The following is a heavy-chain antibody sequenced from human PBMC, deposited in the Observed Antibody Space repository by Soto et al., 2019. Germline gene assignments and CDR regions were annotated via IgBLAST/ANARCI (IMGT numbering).Heavy chain of an antibody. D-gene: IGHD3-9*01. CDR1: GGSFSGYY. Sequence: SETLSLTCAVYGGSFSGYYWSWIRQPPEKGLEWIGEINHSGSPNYNPSLKSRVTISVDTSKNQFSLKLSSVTAEDTAVYYCTRHDTDYDILTGPAFDWGQGTLVTVSS. V-gene: IGHV4-34*01. CDR2: INHSGSP. CDR3: TRHDTDYDILTGPAFD. J-gene: IGHJ4*02.